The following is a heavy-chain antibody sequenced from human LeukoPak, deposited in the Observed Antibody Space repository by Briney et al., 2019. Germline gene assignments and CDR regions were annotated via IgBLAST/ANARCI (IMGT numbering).Heavy chain of an antibody. CDR3: ARDRVLEDRDYYYYYYMDV. J-gene: IGHJ6*03. V-gene: IGHV3-30*04. CDR1: GFTFSRYA. CDR2: ISIDGSTK. Sequence: PLRSLRLSCAASGFTFSRYAMHWVRQAPGKGLEWVAVISIDGSTKYYADSVKGRFTISRDNAKNSLYLQMNSLIADDTTVYYFARDRVLEDRDYYYYYYMDVWGKGTTVTVSS. D-gene: IGHD1-1*01.